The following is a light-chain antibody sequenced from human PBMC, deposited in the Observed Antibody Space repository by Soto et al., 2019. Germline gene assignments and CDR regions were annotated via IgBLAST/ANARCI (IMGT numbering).Light chain of an antibody. Sequence: QSVLTQPPSVSAAPGQKVTISCSGSSSNIGNDYVSRYQQLPGTAPKLLIYDNHKRPSGIPDRFSGSKSGTSATLGITGLQTGDEADYYCGTWDSSLSAYVFGTGTKLTVL. J-gene: IGLJ1*01. CDR3: GTWDSSLSAYV. CDR2: DNH. V-gene: IGLV1-51*01. CDR1: SSNIGNDY.